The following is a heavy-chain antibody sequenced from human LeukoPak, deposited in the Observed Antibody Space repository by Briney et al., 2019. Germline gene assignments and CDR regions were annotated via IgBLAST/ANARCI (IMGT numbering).Heavy chain of an antibody. J-gene: IGHJ4*02. D-gene: IGHD4-17*01. CDR3: ARGGSMTTVTTWGLAHGVFDY. V-gene: IGHV4-61*01. CDR1: GGSVSSGSYY. Sequence: PSETLSLTCTVSGGSVSSGSYYWSWIRQPPGKGLEWIGYIYYSGSTNYNPSLKSRVTISVDTSKNQFSLKLGSVTAADTAVYYCARGGSMTTVTTWGLAHGVFDYWGQGTLVTVSS. CDR2: IYYSGST.